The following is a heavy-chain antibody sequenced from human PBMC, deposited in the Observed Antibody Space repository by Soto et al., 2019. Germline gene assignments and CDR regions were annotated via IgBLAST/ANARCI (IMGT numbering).Heavy chain of an antibody. V-gene: IGHV4-4*02. J-gene: IGHJ6*02. CDR3: ARDALAAAGTYYYYGLDV. Sequence: QVQLQESGPGLVKPSGTLSLTCAVSGGSISSSNWWSWVRQPPGKGLEWIGEIYHSGSTNYNPSLKNRVTISVDKSKNQFSLKLSSVTAADTAVYDCARDALAAAGTYYYYGLDVWGQGTTVTVSS. CDR2: IYHSGST. D-gene: IGHD6-13*01. CDR1: GGSISSSNW.